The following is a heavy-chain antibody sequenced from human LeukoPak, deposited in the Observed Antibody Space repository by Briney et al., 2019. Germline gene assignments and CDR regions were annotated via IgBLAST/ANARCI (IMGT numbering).Heavy chain of an antibody. CDR2: IIPILGIA. V-gene: IGHV1-69*04. CDR3: ARYGGNLDAFDI. D-gene: IGHD2-15*01. J-gene: IGHJ3*02. CDR1: GGTFSSYA. Sequence: SVKVSCKASGGTFSSYAISWVRQAPGQGLGWMGRIIPILGIANYAQKFQGRVTITADKSTSTAYMELSSLRSEDTAVYYCARYGGNLDAFDIWGQGTMVTVSS.